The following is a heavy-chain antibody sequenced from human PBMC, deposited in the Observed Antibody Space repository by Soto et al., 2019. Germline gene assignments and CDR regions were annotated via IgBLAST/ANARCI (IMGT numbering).Heavy chain of an antibody. CDR2: INPNSGGT. CDR3: ARDDGSGSHDLGNYMDV. CDR1: GYTFTGYY. V-gene: IGHV1-2*04. J-gene: IGHJ6*03. Sequence: QVQLVQSGAEVKKPGASVKVSCKASGYTFTGYYMHWVRQAPGQGLEWMGWINPNSGGTNYAQKSQGWVTRTRDTSISTAYMELSRLRSDDTAVYYCARDDGSGSHDLGNYMDVLGKGTTVTVSS. D-gene: IGHD3-10*01.